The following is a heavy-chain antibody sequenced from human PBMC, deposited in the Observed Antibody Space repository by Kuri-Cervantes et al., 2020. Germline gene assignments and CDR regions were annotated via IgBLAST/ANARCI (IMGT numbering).Heavy chain of an antibody. CDR1: GGTFSSYA. Sequence: SVKVSCKASGGTFSSYAISWVRQAPGQGLEWMGGIIPIFGTANYAQKFQGRVTITTDESTSTAYMELSSPRSEDTALYYCARAGRTYFYFYMDVWGKGTTVTVSS. CDR3: ARAGRTYFYFYMDV. J-gene: IGHJ6*03. CDR2: IIPIFGTA. V-gene: IGHV1-69*05.